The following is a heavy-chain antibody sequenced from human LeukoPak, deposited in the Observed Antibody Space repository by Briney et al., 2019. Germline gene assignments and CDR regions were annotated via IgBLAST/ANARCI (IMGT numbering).Heavy chain of an antibody. D-gene: IGHD6-13*01. CDR3: ARQEAAAGLKYFQH. Sequence: PSQTLSLTCTVSGGSISSGGYYWSWIRQHPGKGLEWIGYIYYSGSTYYNPSLKSRVTISVDTSKNQFPLKLSSVTAADTAVYYCARQEAAAGLKYFQHWGQGTLVTVSS. J-gene: IGHJ1*01. CDR1: GGSISSGGYY. V-gene: IGHV4-31*03. CDR2: IYYSGST.